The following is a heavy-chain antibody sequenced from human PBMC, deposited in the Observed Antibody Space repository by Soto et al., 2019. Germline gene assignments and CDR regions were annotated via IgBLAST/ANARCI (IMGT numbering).Heavy chain of an antibody. V-gene: IGHV3-33*01. D-gene: IGHD3-3*01. J-gene: IGHJ4*02. Sequence: GGSLRLSCAASGFTFSSYGMHWVRQAPGKGLEWVAVIWYDGSNKYYADSVKGRFTISRDNSKNTLYLQMNSLRAEGTAVYYCAREYDFWSGYYGLLDYWGQGTLVTVSS. CDR3: AREYDFWSGYYGLLDY. CDR1: GFTFSSYG. CDR2: IWYDGSNK.